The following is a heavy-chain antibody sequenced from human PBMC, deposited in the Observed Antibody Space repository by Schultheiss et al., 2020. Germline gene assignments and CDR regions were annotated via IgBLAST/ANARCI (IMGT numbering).Heavy chain of an antibody. J-gene: IGHJ4*02. Sequence: SQTLSLTCAVYGGSFSGYYWSWIRQPPGKGLEWIGEINHSGSTNYNPSLKSRVTISVDTSKNQFSLKLSSVTAADTAVYYCAPRSIAATSGDFDYWGQGTLVTVSA. D-gene: IGHD6-6*01. CDR3: APRSIAATSGDFDY. CDR2: INHSGST. CDR1: GGSFSGYY. V-gene: IGHV4-34*01.